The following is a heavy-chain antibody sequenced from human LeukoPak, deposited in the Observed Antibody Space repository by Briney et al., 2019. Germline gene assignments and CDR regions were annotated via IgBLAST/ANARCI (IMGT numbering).Heavy chain of an antibody. D-gene: IGHD6-13*01. J-gene: IGHJ5*02. CDR3: ARDIWQQQYNWFDP. CDR1: GGSISSGSYY. V-gene: IGHV4-61*02. CDR2: IYTSGST. Sequence: PSETLSLTCTVSGGSISSGSYYWRWIRQPAGKGLEWIGRIYTSGSTNYNPSLKSRVTISVDTSKNQFSLKLSSVTAADTAVYYCARDIWQQQYNWFDPWGQGTLVTVSS.